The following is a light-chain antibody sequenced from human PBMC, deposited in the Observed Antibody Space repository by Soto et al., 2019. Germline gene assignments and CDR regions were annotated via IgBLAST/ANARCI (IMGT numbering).Light chain of an antibody. V-gene: IGLV2-14*01. CDR2: EVS. J-gene: IGLJ1*01. CDR1: SSDVGGYNY. CDR3: SSYTSSSIDYV. Sequence: QSALTQPASVSGSPGQSITISCTGTSSDVGGYNYVSWYQQHPGKAPKLMIYEVSNRPSGVSNRFSGSQSGNTASLTISGLQAEDEADYDCSSYTSSSIDYVFGPGTKVTVL.